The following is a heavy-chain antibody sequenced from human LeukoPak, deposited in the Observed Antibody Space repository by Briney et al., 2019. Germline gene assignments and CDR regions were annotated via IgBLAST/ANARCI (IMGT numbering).Heavy chain of an antibody. CDR3: ARVFSILTGYYFDY. Sequence: PSQTLSLTCTVSGGSISSGGYYWSWIRQPPGKGLEWIGYIYHSGSTYYNPSLKSRVTISVDRSKNQYSLKLRSVTTADTAVYYCARVFSILTGYYFDYWGQGTLVTVSS. CDR2: IYHSGST. V-gene: IGHV4-30-2*01. CDR1: GGSISSGGYY. J-gene: IGHJ4*02. D-gene: IGHD3-9*01.